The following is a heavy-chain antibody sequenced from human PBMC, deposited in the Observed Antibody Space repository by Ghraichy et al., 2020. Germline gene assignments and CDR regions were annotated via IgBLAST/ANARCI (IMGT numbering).Heavy chain of an antibody. V-gene: IGHV5-51*01. J-gene: IGHJ4*02. CDR1: GYRFFGHW. CDR3: VRYGGATLEQVYFDY. D-gene: IGHD4-23*01. CDR2: IYPDDSNT. Sequence: GESLNISCKGSGYRFFGHWIGWVRQMPGKGLEWMGIIYPDDSNTRYSPSFQGQVTMSADKSISTAYLQWSSLKASDTAMYYCVRYGGATLEQVYFDYWGQGTLVTVSS.